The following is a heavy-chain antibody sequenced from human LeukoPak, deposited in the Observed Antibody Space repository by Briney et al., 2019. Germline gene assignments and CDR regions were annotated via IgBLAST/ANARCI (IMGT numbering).Heavy chain of an antibody. D-gene: IGHD2-2*01. CDR1: GFTFSNYG. CDR2: IRYDGSNK. Sequence: RPGGSLRLSCAASGFTFSNYGMHWVRQAPGKGLEWVAFIRYDGSNKYYAGSVKGRFTISRDNSKNTLYLQMNSLRAEDTAVYYCAKDPRGYCDSASCHGGFDYWGQGTLVPVSS. J-gene: IGHJ4*02. V-gene: IGHV3-30*02. CDR3: AKDPRGYCDSASCHGGFDY.